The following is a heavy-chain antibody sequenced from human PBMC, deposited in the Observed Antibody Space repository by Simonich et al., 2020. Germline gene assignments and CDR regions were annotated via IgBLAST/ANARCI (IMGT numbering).Heavy chain of an antibody. J-gene: IGHJ5*02. CDR3: ARDRNWGWFDP. Sequence: QVQLVESGGGVFQPGRSLRLSCAASGFTFSSYAMHLVRQAPGKGLEWVAVISNDGSNKYYADSVKGRFTIARDNSKTTLYLQMNSLRAEDTAVYYCARDRNWGWFDPWGQGTLVTVSS. V-gene: IGHV3-30*07. CDR1: GFTFSSYA. CDR2: ISNDGSNK. D-gene: IGHD7-27*01.